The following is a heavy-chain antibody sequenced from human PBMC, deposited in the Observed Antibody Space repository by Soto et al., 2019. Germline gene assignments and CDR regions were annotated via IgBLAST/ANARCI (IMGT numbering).Heavy chain of an antibody. CDR1: GFTFSYYW. V-gene: IGHV3-7*01. Sequence: EVQLVDSGGGLVQPGGSLRLSCAASGFTFSYYWMSWVRHSRGTGLEWLATIKMDACEKNYVDSGKVRFSLSRDNAKNSLYLPMDSLRADDPAVYYCARDSVYGSGASVNPDRDHWGQGTLVTVSS. J-gene: IGHJ4*02. CDR3: ARDSVYGSGASVNPDRDH. CDR2: IKMDACEK. D-gene: IGHD3-10*01.